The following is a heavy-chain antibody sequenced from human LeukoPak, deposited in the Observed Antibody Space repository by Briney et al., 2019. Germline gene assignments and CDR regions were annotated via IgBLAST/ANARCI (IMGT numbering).Heavy chain of an antibody. CDR3: ARRSVVVVPAASWGGTRGYYYYYMDV. J-gene: IGHJ6*03. CDR1: GGSLSGYY. CDR2: INHSGST. V-gene: IGHV4-34*01. Sequence: SETLSLTCAVYGGSLSGYYWSWIRQPPGKGLEWIGEINHSGSTNYNPSLKSRITISVDTSKNQFSLKLSSVTAADTAVYYCARRSVVVVPAASWGGTRGYYYYYMDVWGKGTTVTVSS. D-gene: IGHD2-2*01.